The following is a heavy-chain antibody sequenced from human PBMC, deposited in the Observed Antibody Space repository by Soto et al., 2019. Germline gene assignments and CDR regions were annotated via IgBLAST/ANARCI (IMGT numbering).Heavy chain of an antibody. J-gene: IGHJ5*02. V-gene: IGHV4-59*12. CDR2: IYYSGST. CDR3: ARGYCSSTSCFDP. D-gene: IGHD2-2*01. Sequence: PSETPSLTCTVSGGSISSYYWSWIRQPPGKGLEWIGYIYYSGSTNYNPSLKSRVTISVDTSKNQFSLKLSSVTAADTAVYYCARGYCSSTSCFDPWGQGTLVTVSS. CDR1: GGSISSYY.